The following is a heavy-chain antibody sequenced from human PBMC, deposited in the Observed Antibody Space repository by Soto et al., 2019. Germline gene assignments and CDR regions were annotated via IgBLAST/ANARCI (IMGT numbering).Heavy chain of an antibody. V-gene: IGHV3-23*01. CDR2: ISGSGGST. CDR3: AKDTGQKKNFPPYYDFWSGYYFDY. Sequence: GESLKISCAASGFTFSSYAMSWVRQAPGKGLEWVSAISGSGGSTYYADSVKGRFTISRDNSKNTLYLQMNSLRAEDTAVYYCAKDTGQKKNFPPYYDFWSGYYFDYWGHGTLVTVSS. J-gene: IGHJ4*01. D-gene: IGHD3-3*01. CDR1: GFTFSSYA.